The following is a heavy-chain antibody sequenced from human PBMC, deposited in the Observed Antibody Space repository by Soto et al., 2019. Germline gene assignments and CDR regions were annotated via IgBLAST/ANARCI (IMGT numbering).Heavy chain of an antibody. CDR2: IYYSGST. J-gene: IGHJ4*02. CDR1: GGSVSSGSYY. Sequence: QVQLQESGPGLVKPSETLSLTCTVSGGSVSSGSYYWSWIRQPPGKGLEWIGYIYYSGSTNYNPSLKSRVTISVDTSKNQFSLKLSSVTAADTAVYYCARDRVSGYKVDYWGQGTLVTVSS. V-gene: IGHV4-61*01. CDR3: ARDRVSGYKVDY. D-gene: IGHD3-10*01.